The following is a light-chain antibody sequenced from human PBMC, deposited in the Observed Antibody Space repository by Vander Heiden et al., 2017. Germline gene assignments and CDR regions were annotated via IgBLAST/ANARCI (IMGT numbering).Light chain of an antibody. Sequence: DIQMTQHPSTLSASVGDRVTLTCRASQSISSWLAWYQQKPGKAPKLLIYDASSLESGVPSRFSGSGSGTEFTLTISSLQPDDFATYYCHSGTFGGGTKVEIK. CDR2: DAS. CDR3: HSGT. CDR1: QSISSW. J-gene: IGKJ4*01. V-gene: IGKV1-5*01.